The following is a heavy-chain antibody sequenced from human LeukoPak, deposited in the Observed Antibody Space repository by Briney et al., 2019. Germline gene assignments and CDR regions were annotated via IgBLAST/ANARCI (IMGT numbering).Heavy chain of an antibody. CDR3: ARAMEPYYDSNGCDY. CDR2: ISSSGSTI. Sequence: SGGSLRLSCAASGFTFSDYYMSWIRQAPGKGLEWVSYISSSGSTIYYADSVKGRFTISRDNAKNSLYLQMNSLRAEDTAVYYYARAMEPYYDSNGCDYWGQGTLVTVSA. V-gene: IGHV3-11*01. CDR1: GFTFSDYY. J-gene: IGHJ4*02. D-gene: IGHD3-22*01.